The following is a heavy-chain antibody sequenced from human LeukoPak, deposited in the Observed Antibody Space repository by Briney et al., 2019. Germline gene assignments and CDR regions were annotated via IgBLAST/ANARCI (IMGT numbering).Heavy chain of an antibody. J-gene: IGHJ4*02. CDR3: ARLGYTSGLDY. Sequence: PSETLSLTCTVSGGSIRSSSYYWGWFRQPPGKGLDWIGSIYYGGRAYYNPSLKSRVTISVDTSKNQFSLRLSSVTAADTSVYYCARLGYTSGLDYWGQGTLVTVSS. D-gene: IGHD6-19*01. CDR1: GGSIRSSSYY. CDR2: IYYGGRA. V-gene: IGHV4-39*01.